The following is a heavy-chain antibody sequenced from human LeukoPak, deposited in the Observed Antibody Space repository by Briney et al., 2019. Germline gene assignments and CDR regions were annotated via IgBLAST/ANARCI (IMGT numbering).Heavy chain of an antibody. J-gene: IGHJ4*02. CDR3: ARIRCVSGPEICYNQ. Sequence: SETLSLTCAASGVSLTDYYWSWIRQSPGKGLEWIGEVSPDGYDKYNPSLKSRVSISVDRSENQLSLRLSSVTAADTAIYYCARIRCVSGPEICYNQGAQGSLVTVSS. V-gene: IGHV4-34*01. CDR1: GVSLTDYY. D-gene: IGHD1-14*01. CDR2: VSPDGYD.